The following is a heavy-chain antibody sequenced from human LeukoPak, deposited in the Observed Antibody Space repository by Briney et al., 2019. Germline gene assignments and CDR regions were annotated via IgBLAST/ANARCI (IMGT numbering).Heavy chain of an antibody. V-gene: IGHV4-38-2*02. D-gene: IGHD2-15*01. CDR3: ARDGCWGGNCYSFNWFDA. CDR2: IYQSGNA. Sequence: PSETVSLTCTVSGYSISSGYYWGWIRQPPGKGLEWIGSIYQSGNAYYNPSLRSRVTISVDTSNNRLSLHLRSVTAADTATYYCARDGCWGGNCYSFNWFDAWGQGSLVTVSS. CDR1: GYSISSGYY. J-gene: IGHJ5*02.